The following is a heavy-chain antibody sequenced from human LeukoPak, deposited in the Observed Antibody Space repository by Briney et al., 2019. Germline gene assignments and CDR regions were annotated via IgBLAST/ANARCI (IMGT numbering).Heavy chain of an antibody. D-gene: IGHD1-1*01. J-gene: IGHJ4*02. CDR2: IYHSGST. V-gene: IGHV4-30-2*01. Sequence: PSETLSLTCTVSGGSISSSGYYWSWIRQPPGKGLEWIGYIYHSGSTYYNPSLKSRVTISVDRSKNQFSLKLSSVTAADTAVYYCARDRTGLDYWGQGTLVTVSS. CDR3: ARDRTGLDY. CDR1: GGSISSSGYY.